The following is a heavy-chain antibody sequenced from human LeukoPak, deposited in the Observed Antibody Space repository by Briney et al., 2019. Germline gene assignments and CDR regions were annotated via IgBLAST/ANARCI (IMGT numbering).Heavy chain of an antibody. CDR3: AKDRGIAVAGTSDFDY. D-gene: IGHD6-19*01. J-gene: IGHJ4*02. V-gene: IGHV3-30*18. CDR1: GFTFSSYG. CDR2: ISYDGSNK. Sequence: GGSLRLSCAASGFTFSSYGMHWVRQAPGKGLEWVAVISYDGSNKYYADSVKGRFTISRDNSKNTLYLQMNSLRAEDTAVYYCAKDRGIAVAGTSDFDYWGQGTLVTVSS.